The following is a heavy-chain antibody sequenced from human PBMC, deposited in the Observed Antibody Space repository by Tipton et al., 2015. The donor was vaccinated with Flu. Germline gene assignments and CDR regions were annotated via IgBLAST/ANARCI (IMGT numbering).Heavy chain of an antibody. V-gene: IGHV3-53*01. CDR3: AGWIGGRSVCY. CDR2: MYSAGNT. D-gene: IGHD6-19*01. CDR1: GFSVSNNY. Sequence: SLRLSCAASGFSVSNNYLSWVREDPGKGLEWVSVMYSAGNTDYADSVKGRFTISRDNSMNTLYLQRNSLRAEDTAVYYCAGWIGGRSVCYWGQGALVTVSS. J-gene: IGHJ4*02.